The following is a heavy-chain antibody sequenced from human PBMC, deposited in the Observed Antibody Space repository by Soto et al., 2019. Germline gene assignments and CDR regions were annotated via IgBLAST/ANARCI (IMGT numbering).Heavy chain of an antibody. CDR2: INSDGSTT. Sequence: PGGSLRLSCAASGFTFSSYWMHWVRQAPGKGLVWVSRINSDGSTTSYADSVKGRFTISRDNAKNTLYLQMNSLRAEDTAVYYCARKGMAPISLFDYWGQGTLVTVSS. V-gene: IGHV3-74*01. J-gene: IGHJ4*02. CDR3: ARKGMAPISLFDY. D-gene: IGHD2-2*02. CDR1: GFTFSSYW.